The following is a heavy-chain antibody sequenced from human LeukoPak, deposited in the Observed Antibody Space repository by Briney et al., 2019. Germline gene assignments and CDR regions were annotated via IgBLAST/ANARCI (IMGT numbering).Heavy chain of an antibody. J-gene: IGHJ4*02. Sequence: ASVKVSCKASGYTFTSYDINWVRQATGQGLEWMGWLNPNSGNTGYAQKFQGRVTMTRDTSINTAYMELSSLRSEDTAVYYCARGDWQRLGWGQGTLVTVSS. CDR3: ARGDWQRLG. V-gene: IGHV1-8*01. CDR1: GYTFTSYD. CDR2: LNPNSGNT. D-gene: IGHD6-25*01.